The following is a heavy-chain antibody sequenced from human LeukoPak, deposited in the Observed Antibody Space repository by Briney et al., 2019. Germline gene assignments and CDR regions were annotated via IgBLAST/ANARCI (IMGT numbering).Heavy chain of an antibody. J-gene: IGHJ6*02. CDR2: ISSSSSYI. Sequence: GGSLRLSCSASGFPFSSYAMHWVRQAPGKGLEWVSSISSSSSYIYYADSVKGRFTISRDNAKNSLYLQMNSLRAEDTAVYYCARGYSSSWYPLYYYYGMDVWGQGTTVTVSS. D-gene: IGHD6-13*01. CDR3: ARGYSSSWYPLYYYYGMDV. V-gene: IGHV3-21*01. CDR1: GFPFSSYA.